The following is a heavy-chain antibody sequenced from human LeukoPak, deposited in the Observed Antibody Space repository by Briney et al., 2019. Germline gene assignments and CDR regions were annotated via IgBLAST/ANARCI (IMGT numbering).Heavy chain of an antibody. J-gene: IGHJ4*02. CDR2: ISDSGGRT. CDR1: GIALSNYG. CDR3: AKRGVVIRVILVGFHKEAYYFDS. V-gene: IGHV3-23*01. D-gene: IGHD3-22*01. Sequence: GGSLRLSCAVSGIALSNYGMSWVRQAPGKGLEWVAGISDSGGRTNYADSVKGRFTISRDNPKNTLYLQMNSLRAEDTAVYFCAKRGVVIRVILVGFHKEAYYFDSWGQGALVTVPS.